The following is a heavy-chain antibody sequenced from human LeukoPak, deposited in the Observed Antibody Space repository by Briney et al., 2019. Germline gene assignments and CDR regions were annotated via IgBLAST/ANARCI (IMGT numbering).Heavy chain of an antibody. J-gene: IGHJ4*02. CDR3: AKEGAGESLDY. V-gene: IGHV3-23*01. CDR1: GFTLSFYA. Sequence: GGSLRLSCAASGFTLSFYAMTWIRQTPGKGLECVSAIGGGGTSTYYANPVQGRFTISRDDSKNTLYLQMNSLRVEDTAVYYCAKEGAGESLDYWGQGTLVTVSS. D-gene: IGHD3-10*01. CDR2: IGGGGTST.